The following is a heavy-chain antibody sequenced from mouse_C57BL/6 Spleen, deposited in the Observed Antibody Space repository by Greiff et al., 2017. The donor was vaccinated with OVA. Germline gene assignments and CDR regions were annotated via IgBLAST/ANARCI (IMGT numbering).Heavy chain of an antibody. V-gene: IGHV1-74*01. J-gene: IGHJ2*01. CDR1: GYTFTSYW. CDR2: IHPSDSDT. CDR3: AIETAQALTFGY. Sequence: QVQLQQPGAELVKPGASVKVSCKASGYTFTSYWMHWVKQRPGQVLEWIGRIHPSDSDTNYNQKFKGKATLTVDKSSSTAYMQLSSLTSEDSAVYYCAIETAQALTFGYWGQGTTLTVSS. D-gene: IGHD3-2*02.